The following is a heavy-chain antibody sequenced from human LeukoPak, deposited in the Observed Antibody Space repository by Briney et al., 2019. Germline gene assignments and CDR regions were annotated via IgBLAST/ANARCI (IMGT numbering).Heavy chain of an antibody. V-gene: IGHV1-18*04. Sequence: GASVKVSCKASGYTFTGYYMHWVRQAPVQGLEWMGWISAYNGNTNYAQKLQGRVTMTTDTSTSTAYMELRSLRSDDTAVYYCARVLSLMPSETTVTSSYYCYYMDVWGKGTTVTVSS. CDR1: GYTFTGYY. CDR3: ARVLSLMPSETTVTSSYYCYYMDV. J-gene: IGHJ6*03. D-gene: IGHD4-17*01. CDR2: ISAYNGNT.